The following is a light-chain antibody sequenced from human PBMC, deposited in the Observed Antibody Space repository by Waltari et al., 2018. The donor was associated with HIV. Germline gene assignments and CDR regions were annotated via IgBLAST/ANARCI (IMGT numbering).Light chain of an antibody. CDR3: ATWDTDLIGVV. V-gene: IGLV1-51*02. Sequence: QSVLTQPPAVSAAPGQRVNFSCSGSSSNIQNNYVSWYQHIPGTAPKLLIFENNERPSGIPDRFSGSKSVTSATLAVTGLQIGDEADYYCATWDTDLIGVVFGGGTKLTVL. CDR1: SSNIQNNY. J-gene: IGLJ2*01. CDR2: ENN.